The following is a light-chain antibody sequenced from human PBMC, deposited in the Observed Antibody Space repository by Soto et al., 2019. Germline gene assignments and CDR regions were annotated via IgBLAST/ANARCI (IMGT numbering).Light chain of an antibody. CDR3: QQSDHVPF. V-gene: IGKV1-33*01. J-gene: IGKJ4*01. CDR1: QDMKNY. CDR2: DAS. Sequence: DIQMTQSPSSLSASVGDRVTITCRASQDMKNYLNWYQHKPGKAPKLLIYDASFLETGVPSRFSGSGSGTDFPFTISSLHPEDIATYYCQQSDHVPFFGGGTKVEIK.